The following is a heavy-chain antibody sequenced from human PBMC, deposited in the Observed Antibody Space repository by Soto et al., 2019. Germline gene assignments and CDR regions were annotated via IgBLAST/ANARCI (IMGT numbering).Heavy chain of an antibody. Sequence: QVQLVQSGAEVKKPGASVKVSCKASGYTFTSYDLNWVRQATGQGLEWMGWMNPNSCNTGYAQKFQGRVTMTMNTSISTDYMELSSLRSEDTAVYYCARARYRVGYCSGGSCYPHYYYYYLDVWGKGNTVTVSS. V-gene: IGHV1-8*01. CDR1: GYTFTSYD. D-gene: IGHD2-15*01. CDR3: ARARYRVGYCSGGSCYPHYYYYYLDV. J-gene: IGHJ6*03. CDR2: MNPNSCNT.